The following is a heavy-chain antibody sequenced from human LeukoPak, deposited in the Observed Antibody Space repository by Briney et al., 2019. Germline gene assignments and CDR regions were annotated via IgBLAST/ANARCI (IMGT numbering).Heavy chain of an antibody. V-gene: IGHV3-33*05. Sequence: GGSLRLSCVASGFSFSSYGMHWVRQAPGKGLEWVAGILYDGVNRYYANSVKGRFTVSRDTSENTLYLQMSSLRAEDTAVYYCAKGGTTVKPYYFDYWGQGTLVTVSS. CDR2: ILYDGVNR. CDR1: GFSFSSYG. D-gene: IGHD4-11*01. J-gene: IGHJ4*02. CDR3: AKGGTTVKPYYFDY.